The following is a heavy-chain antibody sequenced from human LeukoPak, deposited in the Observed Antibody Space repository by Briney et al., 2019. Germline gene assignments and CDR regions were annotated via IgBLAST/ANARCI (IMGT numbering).Heavy chain of an antibody. CDR3: AREYYYDSSGSYSYYFDY. CDR1: GFTFSNYG. D-gene: IGHD3-22*01. CDR2: IWYDGNYK. J-gene: IGHJ4*02. V-gene: IGHV3-33*01. Sequence: GGSPRLSCAASGFTFSNYGMHWVRQAPGKGLEWVAVIWYDGNYKYYADSVQGRFTISRDNSKNTLYLQMNSLRAEDTAVYYCAREYYYDSSGSYSYYFDYWGQGTLVTVSS.